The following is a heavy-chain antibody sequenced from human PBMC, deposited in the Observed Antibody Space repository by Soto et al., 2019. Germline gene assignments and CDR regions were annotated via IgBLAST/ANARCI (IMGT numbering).Heavy chain of an antibody. V-gene: IGHV3-66*01. Sequence: EVQLVESGGDLVQPGGSLRLSCAASGFTVSSNYMSWVRQAPGKGLEWISIIYSAGNTYYADSVKGRFTISRENSKNTLYLQMNSLGAEHTAVYYCARDFVVGGPTINYYYGMDVWGQGTTLTVSS. CDR3: ARDFVVGGPTINYYYGMDV. CDR2: IYSAGNT. CDR1: GFTVSSNY. D-gene: IGHD1-26*01. J-gene: IGHJ6*02.